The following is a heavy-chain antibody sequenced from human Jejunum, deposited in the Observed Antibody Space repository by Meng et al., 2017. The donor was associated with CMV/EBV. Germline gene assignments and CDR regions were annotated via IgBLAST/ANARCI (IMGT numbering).Heavy chain of an antibody. D-gene: IGHD5-12*01. CDR1: EFTLSGYG. Sequence: ASEFTLSGYGMHWVRQAPGKGLEWVAFIWYDGSNKYYADSVKGRFTISRDNSENTLYLQMNSLRAEDTAVYYCAKDKGYRRSAFDIWGQGTMVTVSS. V-gene: IGHV3-33*06. J-gene: IGHJ3*02. CDR2: IWYDGSNK. CDR3: AKDKGYRRSAFDI.